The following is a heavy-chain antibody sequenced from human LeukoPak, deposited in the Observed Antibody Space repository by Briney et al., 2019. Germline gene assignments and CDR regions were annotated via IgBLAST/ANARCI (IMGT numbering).Heavy chain of an antibody. CDR1: GFTFSSYA. J-gene: IGHJ3*02. CDR2: ISSSGSTI. D-gene: IGHD4-11*01. CDR3: ARDQYDAFDI. V-gene: IGHV3-48*03. Sequence: GGSLRLSCAASGFTFSSYAMSWVRQAPGKGLEWVSYISSSGSTIYYADSVKGRFTISRDNAKNSLYLQMNSLRAEDTAVYYCARDQYDAFDIWGQGTMVTVSS.